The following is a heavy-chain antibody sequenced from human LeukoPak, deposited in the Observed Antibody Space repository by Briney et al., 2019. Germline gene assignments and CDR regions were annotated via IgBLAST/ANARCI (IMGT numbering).Heavy chain of an antibody. CDR1: GYTFTRYG. J-gene: IGHJ5*02. D-gene: IGHD3-10*01. Sequence: ASVKVSCKASGYTFTRYGIGWVPQAPGQGLEWMGWISAYNGNTNYAQKLQGRVTMTTDTSTSTAYMELRRLRSDDTAVCYCARVRNYYGSGNNWFDPWGQGTLVTVSS. CDR3: ARVRNYYGSGNNWFDP. CDR2: ISAYNGNT. V-gene: IGHV1-18*01.